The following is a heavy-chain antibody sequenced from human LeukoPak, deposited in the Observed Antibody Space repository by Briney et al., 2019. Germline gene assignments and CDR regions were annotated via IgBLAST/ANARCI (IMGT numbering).Heavy chain of an antibody. Sequence: SETLSLTCAVYGGSFSGYSWTWIRQPPGKGLEWIGEVNYSGSTNYNPSLKSRVTISVDTSKNQFSLKLSSVTAADTAVYYCARLKYSSGWYNYWGQGTLVTVSS. CDR1: GGSFSGYS. J-gene: IGHJ4*02. CDR2: VNYSGST. CDR3: ARLKYSSGWYNY. D-gene: IGHD6-19*01. V-gene: IGHV4-34*01.